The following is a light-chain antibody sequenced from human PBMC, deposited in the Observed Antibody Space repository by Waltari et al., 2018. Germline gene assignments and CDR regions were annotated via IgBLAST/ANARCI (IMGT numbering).Light chain of an antibody. J-gene: IGLJ1*01. V-gene: IGLV2-23*02. CDR3: CSYAGSGIYV. CDR2: EVN. Sequence: QSALTQPASVSGSPGQSITISCSDTSSDVGSYNLFSWFQQYPDKAPKLISFEVNKRPSGVSNRFSGSKSGNTASLTISGLQAEDEADYYCCSYAGSGIYVFGTGAKVTVL. CDR1: SSDVGSYNL.